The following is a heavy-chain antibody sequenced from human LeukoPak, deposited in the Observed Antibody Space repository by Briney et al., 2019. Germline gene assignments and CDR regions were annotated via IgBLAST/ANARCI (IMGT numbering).Heavy chain of an antibody. Sequence: GGSLRLSCAASGFTFSSYWMSWVRQAPGKGLEWVAVISYDGSNKYYADSVKGRFTISRDNSKNTLYLQMNSLRAEDTAVYYCAKDAALSSWGQGTMVTVSS. V-gene: IGHV3-30*18. D-gene: IGHD6-25*01. CDR3: AKDAALSS. CDR1: GFTFSSYW. CDR2: ISYDGSNK. J-gene: IGHJ3*01.